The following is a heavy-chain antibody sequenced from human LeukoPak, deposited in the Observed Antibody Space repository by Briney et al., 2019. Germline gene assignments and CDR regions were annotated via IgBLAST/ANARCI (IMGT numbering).Heavy chain of an antibody. CDR2: ISGSGGST. J-gene: IGHJ3*02. CDR3: AKSLRSGYYPDAFDI. Sequence: GGSLRLSCAASGFTFSSYAMSWVRQAPGKGLEWVSAISGSGGSTYYADSVKGRFTISRDNSKNTLYLQMNSLGAEDTAVYYCAKSLRSGYYPDAFDIWGQGTMVTVSS. CDR1: GFTFSSYA. D-gene: IGHD3-22*01. V-gene: IGHV3-23*01.